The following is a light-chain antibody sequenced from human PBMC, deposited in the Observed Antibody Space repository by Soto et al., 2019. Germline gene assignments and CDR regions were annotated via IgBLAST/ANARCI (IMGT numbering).Light chain of an antibody. CDR3: QQSYSTPYT. V-gene: IGKV1-39*01. CDR2: AAS. CDR1: QSISSY. J-gene: IGKJ2*01. Sequence: DIQMTQSLSSLSASVGDRVTITCRASQSISSYLNWYQQKPGKAPKLLIYAASSLQSGVPSRFSGSGSGTDFTLTISSPQPEDFATYYCQQSYSTPYTFGQGTKLEIK.